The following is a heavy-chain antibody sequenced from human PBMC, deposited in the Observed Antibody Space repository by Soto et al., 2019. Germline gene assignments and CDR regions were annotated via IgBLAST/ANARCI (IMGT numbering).Heavy chain of an antibody. J-gene: IGHJ5*02. Sequence: QVQLQESGPGLVKPSQTLSLTCTVSGDSISRGGYYWNWLRQHPRKGLEWIGYIYHSGSTIYNQSLKCQVTISVDTSKNRLSLEVSNVTAADTAVYYCARDGAGAYGLGWFDPWGQGILVTVSS. CDR1: GDSISRGGYY. D-gene: IGHD2-21*01. CDR3: ARDGAGAYGLGWFDP. CDR2: IYHSGST. V-gene: IGHV4-31*01.